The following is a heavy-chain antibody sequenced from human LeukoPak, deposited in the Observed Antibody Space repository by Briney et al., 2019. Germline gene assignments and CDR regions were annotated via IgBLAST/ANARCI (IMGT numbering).Heavy chain of an antibody. D-gene: IGHD5-18*01. CDR1: GFTFSSYW. J-gene: IGHJ4*02. Sequence: GGSLRLSCAASGFTFSSYWMSWVRQAPGKGLEWVANIKQDGSEKYYVDSVKGRFTISRDNSKNTLYLQMNSLRAEDTAVYYCARVSVRYSYGPPPFDYWGQGTLVTVSS. V-gene: IGHV3-7*01. CDR3: ARVSVRYSYGPPPFDY. CDR2: IKQDGSEK.